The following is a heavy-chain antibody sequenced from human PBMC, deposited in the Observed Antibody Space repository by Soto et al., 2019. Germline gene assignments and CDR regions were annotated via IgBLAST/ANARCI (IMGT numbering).Heavy chain of an antibody. D-gene: IGHD1-26*01. CDR1: GGTFSRYG. Sequence: QVQLVQSGAEVKKPGSSVKVSCTASGGTFSRYGFTWVRQAPGQGFQWMGGIIPIFGTTHYEQNFQGRLSITADEPTSTVYMELSSLRSDDPAIYFCARTYYQWEALHYFEFWGQGTQVTVSS. J-gene: IGHJ4*02. CDR2: IIPIFGTT. CDR3: ARTYYQWEALHYFEF. V-gene: IGHV1-69*12.